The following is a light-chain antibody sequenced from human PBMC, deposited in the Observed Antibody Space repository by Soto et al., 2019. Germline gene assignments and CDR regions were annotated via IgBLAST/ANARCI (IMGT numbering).Light chain of an antibody. J-gene: IGKJ4*01. CDR1: QSVSSSY. V-gene: IGKV3-20*01. CDR2: GAS. CDR3: QQYASSPFT. Sequence: EIVLTQSPGTLSLSPGERATLSCRAGQSVSSSYLAWYQQKPGQAPRLLIYGASSRATGIPDRFSGSGSGTDFTLTISRLEPEEFAVYYCQQYASSPFTFGVTTKVEIK.